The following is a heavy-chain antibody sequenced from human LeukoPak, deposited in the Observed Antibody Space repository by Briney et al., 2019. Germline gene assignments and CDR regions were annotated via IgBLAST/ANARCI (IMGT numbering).Heavy chain of an antibody. D-gene: IGHD3-16*01. CDR3: ARDGITDLDY. Sequence: PGGSLRLSCATSGFTFSRYNMNWVRQAPGKGLEWVSSISSSSTYIYYTDTMKGRFTISRDNAKNSLYLQMNSLRAEDTAVYYCARDGITDLDYWGQGTLVTVSS. V-gene: IGHV3-21*01. CDR1: GFTFSRYN. CDR2: ISSSSTYI. J-gene: IGHJ4*02.